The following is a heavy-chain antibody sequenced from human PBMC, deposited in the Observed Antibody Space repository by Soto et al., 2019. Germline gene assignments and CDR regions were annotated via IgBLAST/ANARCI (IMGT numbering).Heavy chain of an antibody. V-gene: IGHV1-69*02. CDR3: DSGRHLGEFFYYMDV. D-gene: IGHD3-16*01. Sequence: QVQLVQSGAEAKKHGSSVKVSCKASGGTFSSYTISRVRQAPGQGLEWMGRIIPILGIANYAQKFQGRVTIPADKSTNTAYMDLGSLRSGDAAGYYCDSGRHLGEFFYYMDVWGKGTTVTVSS. CDR2: IIPILGIA. J-gene: IGHJ6*03. CDR1: GGTFSSYT.